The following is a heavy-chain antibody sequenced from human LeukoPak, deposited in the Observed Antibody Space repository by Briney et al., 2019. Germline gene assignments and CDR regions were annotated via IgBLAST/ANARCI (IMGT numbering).Heavy chain of an antibody. CDR3: ARGGVYYVSGSYEE. Sequence: GGSLRLSCAASGFTFSTYSMNWVRQAPGKGLEWVSYISSSSSTIYYADSVKGRFTISRDNAKNSLYLQMDSLRAEDTAAYYCARGGVYYVSGSYEEWGQGTLVTVSS. J-gene: IGHJ4*02. V-gene: IGHV3-48*01. CDR2: ISSSSSTI. CDR1: GFTFSTYS. D-gene: IGHD3-10*01.